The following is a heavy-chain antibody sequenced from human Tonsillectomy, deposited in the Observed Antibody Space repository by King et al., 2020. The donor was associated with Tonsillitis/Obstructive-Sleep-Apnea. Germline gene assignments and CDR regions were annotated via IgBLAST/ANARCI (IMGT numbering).Heavy chain of an antibody. V-gene: IGHV3-30*18. CDR2: ISFDGSNK. J-gene: IGHJ1*01. D-gene: IGHD2-15*01. Sequence: VQLVESGGGVVQPGRSLRLSCAASGVPLSFYGMHWVRQAPGKGLEWVAVISFDGSNKYYTDSLKGRFTISRDNSKNTLYLQMNSLRAEDTAVYYCAKEERYCSGGSCYSAYFQHWGQGTLVTVSS. CDR1: GVPLSFYG. CDR3: AKEERYCSGGSCYSAYFQH.